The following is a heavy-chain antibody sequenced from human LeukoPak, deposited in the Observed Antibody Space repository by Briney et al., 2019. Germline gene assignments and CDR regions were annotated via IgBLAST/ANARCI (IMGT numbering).Heavy chain of an antibody. CDR2: INWNGGST. J-gene: IGHJ4*02. D-gene: IGHD3-9*01. CDR1: GFTFEEYG. Sequence: TGGSLRLSCTASGFTFEEYGMSWVRQAPGKGLEWVSGINWNGGSTGYADSVKGRFTISRDNAKNSLYLQMNSLRAEDTALYYCARDKGARYFDWLDGDYFDYWGQGTLVTVSS. CDR3: ARDKGARYFDWLDGDYFDY. V-gene: IGHV3-20*04.